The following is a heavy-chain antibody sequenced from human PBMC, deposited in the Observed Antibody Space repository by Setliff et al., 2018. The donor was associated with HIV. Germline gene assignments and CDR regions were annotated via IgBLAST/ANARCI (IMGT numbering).Heavy chain of an antibody. CDR3: AWKHPDHFRSDPDTFEI. CDR1: GYTFSGYY. D-gene: IGHD1-1*01. CDR2: INPKSGGT. Sequence: ASVKVSCKASGYTFSGYYLHWVRQAPGQGLQWMGRINPKSGGTHYAQKFQGRVTMSRDTSISTFYMQLSRLKYDDTAVYFCAWKHPDHFRSDPDTFEIWGQGTKVTVSS. V-gene: IGHV1-2*06. J-gene: IGHJ3*02.